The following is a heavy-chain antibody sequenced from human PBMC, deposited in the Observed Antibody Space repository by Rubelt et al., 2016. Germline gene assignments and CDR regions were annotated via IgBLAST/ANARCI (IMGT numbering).Heavy chain of an antibody. CDR3: ARHGRAAARYYV. CDR2: IYYSGST. D-gene: IGHD6-13*01. J-gene: IGHJ6*02. Sequence: QVQLQESGPGLVKPSETLSLTCSVSGGSISSYYWSWIRQPPGKGLEWIGSIYYSGSTYYNPSLKSRVTISVDTSKNQFSRERSSVTAADTAVYYCARHGRAAARYYVWGQGTTVTVSS. CDR1: GGSISSYY. V-gene: IGHV4-59*05.